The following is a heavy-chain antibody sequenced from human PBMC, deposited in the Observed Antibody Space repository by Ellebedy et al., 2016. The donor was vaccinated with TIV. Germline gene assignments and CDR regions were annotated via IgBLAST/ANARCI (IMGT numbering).Heavy chain of an antibody. CDR3: ARSLLIFSFDKCYFDL. J-gene: IGHJ2*01. CDR2: IFDTGSA. D-gene: IGHD3/OR15-3a*01. CDR1: GGSISGSSYY. V-gene: IGHV4-39*01. Sequence: GSLRLSCTVPGGSISGSSYYWGWIRQPPGKGLEWIGNIFDTGSAYYNPSLKSRVSISVDPSKNQFSLKLVSVTAADTAVYYCARSLLIFSFDKCYFDLWGRGTLVTVSS.